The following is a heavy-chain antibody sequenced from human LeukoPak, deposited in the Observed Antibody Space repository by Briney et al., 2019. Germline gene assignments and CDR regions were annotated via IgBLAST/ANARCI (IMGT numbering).Heavy chain of an antibody. CDR2: IWYDGSNK. J-gene: IGHJ2*01. V-gene: IGHV3-33*01. Sequence: PGRSLRLSCAASGFTFSSYGMHWVRQAPGKGLEWVAVIWYDGSNKYYADSVKGRFTISRDNSKNTLYLQMNSLRAEDTAVYYCARAFGDYGRYWYFDLWGRGTLVTDSS. CDR3: ARAFGDYGRYWYFDL. D-gene: IGHD4-17*01. CDR1: GFTFSSYG.